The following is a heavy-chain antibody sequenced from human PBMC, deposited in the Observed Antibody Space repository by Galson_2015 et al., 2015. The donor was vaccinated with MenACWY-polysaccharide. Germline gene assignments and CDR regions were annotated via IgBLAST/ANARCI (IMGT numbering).Heavy chain of an antibody. CDR1: GYTFTSYG. V-gene: IGHV1-18*01. Sequence: SVKVSCKASGYTFTSYGISWVRQAPGQGLEWMGWISAYNGNTNYAQKLQGRVTMTTDTSTSTAYMELRSLRSDDTAVYYCARDTARGVIFRFFDLGGRGPLVTVSS. D-gene: IGHD3-10*01. CDR3: ARDTARGVIFRFFDL. CDR2: ISAYNGNT. J-gene: IGHJ2*01.